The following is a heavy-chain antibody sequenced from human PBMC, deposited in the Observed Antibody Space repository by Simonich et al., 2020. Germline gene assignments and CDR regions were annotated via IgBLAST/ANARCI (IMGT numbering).Heavy chain of an antibody. CDR1: GFTFSSYS. CDR2: ISISRSYI. D-gene: IGHD6-13*01. V-gene: IGHV3-21*01. CDR3: ARARGDSSSWYFDY. Sequence: EVQLVESGGGLVKPGGSLRLSCAASGFTFSSYSMNWVRQAPGNGLELVSSISISRSYIYYADSVKGRFTISRDNAKNSLYLQMNSLRAEDTAVYYCARARGDSSSWYFDYWGQGTLVTVSS. J-gene: IGHJ4*02.